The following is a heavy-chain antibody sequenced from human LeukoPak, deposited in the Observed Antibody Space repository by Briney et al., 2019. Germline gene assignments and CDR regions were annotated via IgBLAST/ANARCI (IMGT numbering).Heavy chain of an antibody. CDR2: ISSSSSYI. J-gene: IGHJ4*02. CDR3: ARGIGYCSGGSCRYFDY. V-gene: IGHV3-21*01. CDR1: GFTFSSYS. Sequence: GGSLRLSCAASGFTFSSYSMNWVRQAPGKGLEWVSSISSSSSYIYYADSVKGRFTISRDNAKNSLYLQMNSLRAEDTAVYYCARGIGYCSGGSCRYFDYWGQGTLVTVSS. D-gene: IGHD2-15*01.